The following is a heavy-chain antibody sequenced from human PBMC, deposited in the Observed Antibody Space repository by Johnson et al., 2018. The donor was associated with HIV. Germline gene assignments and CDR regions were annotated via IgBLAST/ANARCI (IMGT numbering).Heavy chain of an antibody. Sequence: VQLVESGGAVVQPGRSLRLSCAASGFTFSSYAMHWVRQAPGKGLEWVAVISYDGTNKYYADSVKGRFTISRDNSKNSLYLQMNSLRAEDTAVYYCAGYSSSWYWGIDIWGQGTMVTVSS. D-gene: IGHD6-13*01. J-gene: IGHJ3*02. CDR1: GFTFSSYA. CDR2: ISYDGTNK. V-gene: IGHV3-30*04. CDR3: AGYSSSWYWGIDI.